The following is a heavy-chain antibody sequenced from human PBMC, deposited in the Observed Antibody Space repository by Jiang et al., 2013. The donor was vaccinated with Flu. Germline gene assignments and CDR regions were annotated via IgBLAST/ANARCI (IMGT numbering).Heavy chain of an antibody. V-gene: IGHV3-30*18. J-gene: IGHJ6*02. CDR2: ISYDGSNK. Sequence: QLLESGGGVVQPGRSLRLSCAASGFTFSSYGMHWVRQAPGKGLEWVAVISYDGSNKYYADSVKGRFTISRDNSKNTLYLQMNSLRAEDTAVYYCAKEYYDILTGYLPDVWGQGTTVTVSS. CDR1: GFTFSSYG. CDR3: AKEYYDILTGYLPDV. D-gene: IGHD3-9*01.